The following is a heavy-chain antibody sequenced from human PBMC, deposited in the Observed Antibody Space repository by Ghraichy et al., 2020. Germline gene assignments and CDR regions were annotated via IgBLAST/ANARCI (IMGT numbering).Heavy chain of an antibody. D-gene: IGHD6-6*01. CDR3: ARMTTDKSIYRSFQH. V-gene: IGHV3-7*01. CDR1: GFTFSDYC. Sequence: GGSLRLSCAASGFTFSDYCMTWVRQAPGKGLEWVANIKQDGSEKFYVDSVRGRFTISRDNAKNSLYLQMNSLRAEDTAVYYCARMTTDKSIYRSFQHCGRGTLVTVSS. J-gene: IGHJ1*01. CDR2: IKQDGSEK.